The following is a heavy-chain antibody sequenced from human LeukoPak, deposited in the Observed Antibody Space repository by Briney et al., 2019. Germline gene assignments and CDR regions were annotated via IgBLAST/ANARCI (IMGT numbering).Heavy chain of an antibody. V-gene: IGHV3-23*01. D-gene: IGHD1-26*01. CDR1: GFTFSSYA. CDR3: AKVRVGATTCYFDY. J-gene: IGHJ4*02. CDR2: ISGSGGST. Sequence: PGGSLRLSCAASGFTFSSYAMSWVRQAPGKGLDWVSAISGSGGSTYYADSVKGRFTLSRDNSKNTLYLQMDSLRAEDTAVYYCAKVRVGATTCYFDYWGQGTLVTVSS.